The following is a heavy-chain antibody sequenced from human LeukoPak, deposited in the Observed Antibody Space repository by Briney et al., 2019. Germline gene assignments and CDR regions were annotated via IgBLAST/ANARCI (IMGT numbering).Heavy chain of an antibody. Sequence: PSETLSLTCDVSGGSINSGSYYWSWLRQPAGKGLEWIVSIYTSGRTNYNPSLKSRVTISVDTSKNQFSLKLSSVTAADTAVYYCARDYGDYAWYGAVRYYYYYMDVWGKGTTVTVSS. V-gene: IGHV4-61*02. D-gene: IGHD4-17*01. CDR2: IYTSGRT. CDR1: GGSINSGSYY. J-gene: IGHJ6*03. CDR3: ARDYGDYAWYGAVRYYYYYMDV.